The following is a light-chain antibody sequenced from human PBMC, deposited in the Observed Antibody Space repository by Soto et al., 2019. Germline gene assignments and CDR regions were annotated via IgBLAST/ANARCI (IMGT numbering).Light chain of an antibody. CDR1: QSISRF. J-gene: IGKJ1*01. V-gene: IGKV1-39*01. Sequence: DIQMTQSPSSLSASVGDRVTITCRASQSISRFLNWYQQKSGKPPQLLIYAASSLQSGVPSRFSGSGSGTDFTRTISSLQPEDFATYYCQQTYITPPWTFGQGSKVEIK. CDR2: AAS. CDR3: QQTYITPPWT.